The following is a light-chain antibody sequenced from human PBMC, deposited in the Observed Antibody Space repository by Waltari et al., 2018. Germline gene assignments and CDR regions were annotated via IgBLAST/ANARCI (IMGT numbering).Light chain of an antibody. CDR3: QQYNNWPPGLT. Sequence: EIVMTQSPATLSVSPGERATLSCRASQSVSSNLAWYQQKPGQAPRLLIYGASTRATGIPARFSGSGSGTEFNLTISSLQSEDFAVYYCQQYNNWPPGLTFGQGTKVEIK. V-gene: IGKV3-15*01. CDR1: QSVSSN. J-gene: IGKJ1*01. CDR2: GAS.